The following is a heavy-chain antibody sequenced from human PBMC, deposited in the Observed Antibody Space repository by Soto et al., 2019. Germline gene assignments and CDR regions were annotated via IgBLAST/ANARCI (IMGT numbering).Heavy chain of an antibody. Sequence: GGSLRLSCAASGFIFKTHAMHWVRQAPGKGLEYVSAISVNGVSTYYADSVKGRFTISRDTSKNTLYLQMGSLRAEDMAVYYCAARNCSTTSCFHFEYWGRGTLVTVSS. CDR1: GFIFKTHA. CDR2: ISVNGVST. V-gene: IGHV3-64*02. J-gene: IGHJ4*02. D-gene: IGHD2-2*01. CDR3: AARNCSTTSCFHFEY.